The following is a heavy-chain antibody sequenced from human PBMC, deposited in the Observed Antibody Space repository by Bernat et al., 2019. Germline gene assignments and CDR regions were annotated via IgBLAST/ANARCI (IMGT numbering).Heavy chain of an antibody. V-gene: IGHV4-39*01. CDR1: GGSISSSSYY. Sequence: QLQLQESGPGLVKPSETLSLTCTVSGGSISSSSYYWGWIRQPPGKGLEWSGSIYYSGSTYYNPSLKSRVTISVDTSKNQFSLKLSSVTAADTAVYYCARRSRRFIGDSFDYWGQGTLVTVSS. D-gene: IGHD1-26*01. J-gene: IGHJ4*02. CDR3: ARRSRRFIGDSFDY. CDR2: IYYSGST.